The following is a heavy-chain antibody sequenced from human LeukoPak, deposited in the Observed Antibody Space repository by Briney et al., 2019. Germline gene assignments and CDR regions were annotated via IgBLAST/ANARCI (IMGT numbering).Heavy chain of an antibody. CDR2: ISYDGSNK. V-gene: IGHV3-30-3*01. CDR3: AREGSTTVTTAYYFDY. Sequence: GGSLRLSCAASGFTFSSYAMHWVRQAPGKGLEWVAVISYDGSNKYYADSVKGRFTISRDNSKNTLYLQMNSLRAKDTAVYYCAREGSTTVTTAYYFDYWGQGTLVTVSS. J-gene: IGHJ4*02. D-gene: IGHD4-17*01. CDR1: GFTFSSYA.